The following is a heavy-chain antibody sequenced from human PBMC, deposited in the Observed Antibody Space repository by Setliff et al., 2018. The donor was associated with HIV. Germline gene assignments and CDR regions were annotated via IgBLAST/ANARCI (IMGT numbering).Heavy chain of an antibody. D-gene: IGHD3-22*01. CDR3: ARDFTYDYDSSGPG. Sequence: GGSLRLSCAASGFTFSSYAMHWVRQAPGKGLEWVAVISYDGSNKYYADSVKGRFTISRDNSKNTLYLQMNSLRAEDTAVYYCARDFTYDYDSSGPGWGQGTLVTVSS. J-gene: IGHJ4*02. CDR1: GFTFSSYA. CDR2: ISYDGSNK. V-gene: IGHV3-30*04.